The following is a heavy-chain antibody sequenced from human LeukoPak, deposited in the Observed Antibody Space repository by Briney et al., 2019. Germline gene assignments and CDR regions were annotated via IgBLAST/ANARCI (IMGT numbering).Heavy chain of an antibody. J-gene: IGHJ3*02. D-gene: IGHD3-22*01. Sequence: GGSLRLSCTASGFTFSSYSMNWVRQAPGKGLEWVSSISSSSSYIYYADSVKGRFTISRDNAKNSLYLQMNSLRAEDTAVYYCARVYYYDSSGYLGSGAFDIWGQGTMVTVSS. V-gene: IGHV3-21*01. CDR2: ISSSSSYI. CDR3: ARVYYYDSSGYLGSGAFDI. CDR1: GFTFSSYS.